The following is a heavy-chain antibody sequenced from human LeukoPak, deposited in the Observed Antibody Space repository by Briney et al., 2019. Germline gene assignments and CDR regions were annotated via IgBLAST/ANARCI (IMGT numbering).Heavy chain of an antibody. D-gene: IGHD6-13*01. CDR3: AREWQGGIAAAGTRIEGDY. CDR2: IYAGGST. V-gene: IGHV3-53*01. J-gene: IGHJ4*02. CDR1: GFTVSSNY. Sequence: GGSLRLSCAASGFTVSSNYMSWVRQAPGKGLEWVSLIYAGGSTYYADAVKGRFTISRHNSKNTLHLQMNSLRVEDTAVYYCAREWQGGIAAAGTRIEGDYWGQGTLVAVSS.